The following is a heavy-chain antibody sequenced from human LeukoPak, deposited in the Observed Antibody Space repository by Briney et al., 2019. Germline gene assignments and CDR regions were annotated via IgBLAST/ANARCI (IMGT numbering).Heavy chain of an antibody. J-gene: IGHJ6*03. D-gene: IGHD3-3*01. V-gene: IGHV3-11*04. CDR3: ARDYDGGYMDV. Sequence: GGSLRLSCAASGFSFSDYYMSWIRQAPGKGLEWISYISSSGSNIYADSVKGRFTISRDNAKNSLYLQMNSLRAEDTAVYYCARDYDGGYMDVWGKGTTVTISS. CDR1: GFSFSDYY. CDR2: ISSSGSNI.